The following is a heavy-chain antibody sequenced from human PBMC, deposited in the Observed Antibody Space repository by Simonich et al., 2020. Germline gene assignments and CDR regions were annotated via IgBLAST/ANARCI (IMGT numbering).Heavy chain of an antibody. CDR3: ARERAAAGEAFDY. CDR2: IWYDGSNK. Sequence: QVQLVESGGGVVQPGRSLRLSCAASGFTFSSYGMHWVRQAPGRGLEWVSVIWYDGSNKYYADSVKGRVTISRDNSKNTLYLQMNSLRAEDTAVYYCARERAAAGEAFDYWGQGTLVTVSS. CDR1: GFTFSSYG. V-gene: IGHV3-33*01. D-gene: IGHD6-13*01. J-gene: IGHJ4*02.